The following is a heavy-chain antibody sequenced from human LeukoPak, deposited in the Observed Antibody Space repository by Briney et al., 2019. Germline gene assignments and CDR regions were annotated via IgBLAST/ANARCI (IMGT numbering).Heavy chain of an antibody. V-gene: IGHV4-39*07. CDR2: IYYSGNT. CDR1: GGSISSSTYY. D-gene: IGHD2-2*01. Sequence: SETLSLTCTVSGGSISSSTYYWGWIRQPPGKGLEWIGSIYYSGNTYYNPSLKSRVTISVDTSKNQFSLKLSSVTAADTAVYYCARGRGCSSTSCYYYMDVWGKGTTVTVSS. CDR3: ARGRGCSSTSCYYYMDV. J-gene: IGHJ6*03.